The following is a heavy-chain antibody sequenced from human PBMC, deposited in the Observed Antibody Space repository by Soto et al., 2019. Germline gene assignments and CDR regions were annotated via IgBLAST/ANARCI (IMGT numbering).Heavy chain of an antibody. CDR2: TYYRSKWYN. CDR1: GDSVSSNSAA. D-gene: IGHD4-17*01. V-gene: IGHV6-1*01. J-gene: IGHJ6*01. CDR3: ARDAGVGPDDYGTYYYYYGMDG. Sequence: PSQTLSLTCVISGDSVSSNSAAWNWIRQSPSRGLEWLGRTYYRSKWYNDYAVSVKSRITINPDTSKNQFSLQLNSVTPEDTAVYYCARDAGVGPDDYGTYYYYYGMDGWGQGTTVTVAS.